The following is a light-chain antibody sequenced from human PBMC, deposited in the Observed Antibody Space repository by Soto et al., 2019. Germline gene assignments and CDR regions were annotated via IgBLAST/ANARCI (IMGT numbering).Light chain of an antibody. CDR1: GSDIATFNY. J-gene: IGLJ1*01. Sequence: VLAQLASMSGSPGQSITISCTGSGSDIATFNYVSWYQQYPGKAPKLLIYQVTSRASGVSHRFSGSKSGNTAALTISGLQPEDEAECYCISYSSTSFYVFGTGTKVTVL. V-gene: IGLV2-14*01. CDR3: ISYSSTSFYV. CDR2: QVT.